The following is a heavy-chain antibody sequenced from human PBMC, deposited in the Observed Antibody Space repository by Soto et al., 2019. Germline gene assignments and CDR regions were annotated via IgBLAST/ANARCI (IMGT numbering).Heavy chain of an antibody. Sequence: QLQLQESGPGLVKPSETLSLTCTVSGGSISRGWIRQPPGKGLEWIGRLYYSGNTYYNPSLKSRVTISVDTSKNQFSLQLSSVTAADTAVYYCAELYITSSWAFDIWGQGTMVTVSS. CDR1: GGSIS. V-gene: IGHV4-39*01. CDR3: AELYITSSWAFDI. D-gene: IGHD6-6*01. J-gene: IGHJ3*02. CDR2: LYYSGNT.